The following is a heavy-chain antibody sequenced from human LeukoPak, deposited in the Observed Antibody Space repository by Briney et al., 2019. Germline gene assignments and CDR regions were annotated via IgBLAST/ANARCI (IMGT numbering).Heavy chain of an antibody. CDR3: VRRGDESSGWGDHDF. CDR2: TGGSGDKT. V-gene: IGHV3-23*01. Sequence: PGGSLRLSCAASGFTFNRNAISWVRQAPGKGLEWVSSTGGSGDKTFYADSVKGRFTISRDNSKNMVHLQMNSLTGEDTALYYCVRRGDESSGWGDHDFWGQGDLVTVSS. CDR1: GFTFNRNA. J-gene: IGHJ4*02. D-gene: IGHD6-19*01.